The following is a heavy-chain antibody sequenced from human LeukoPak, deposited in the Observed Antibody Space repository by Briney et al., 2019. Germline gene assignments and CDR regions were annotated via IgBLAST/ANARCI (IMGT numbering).Heavy chain of an antibody. CDR3: ARRAGAYSHPYDY. CDR2: IYSDNT. D-gene: IGHD4/OR15-4a*01. CDR1: GFTVSSNS. V-gene: IGHV3-53*01. J-gene: IGHJ4*02. Sequence: GSLRLSCTVSGFTVSSNSMSWVRQAPGKGLGWVSFIYSDNTHYSDSVKGRFTISRDNSKNTLYLQMNSLRAEDTAVYYCARRAGAYSHPYDYWGQGTLVTVSS.